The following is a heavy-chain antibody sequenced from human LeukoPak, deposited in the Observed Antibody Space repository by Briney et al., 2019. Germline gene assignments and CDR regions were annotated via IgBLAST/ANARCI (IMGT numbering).Heavy chain of an antibody. CDR2: INHSGST. Sequence: SETLSLTCAVYGGSFSGYYWSWIRQPPGKGLEWIGEINHSGSTNYNPSLKSRVTISVDTSKNQFSLKLSSVTAADTAVYYCASKYYVFWSGYPSDYGGQGTLVTVPS. CDR3: ASKYYVFWSGYPSDY. V-gene: IGHV4-34*01. D-gene: IGHD3-3*01. CDR1: GGSFSGYY. J-gene: IGHJ4*02.